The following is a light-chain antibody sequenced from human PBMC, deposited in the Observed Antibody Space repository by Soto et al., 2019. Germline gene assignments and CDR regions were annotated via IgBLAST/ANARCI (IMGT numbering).Light chain of an antibody. CDR1: QGINNY. V-gene: IGKV1-27*01. CDR3: QKYNTAPRT. Sequence: DIQMTQSPSSLSASVGDGVTITCRASQGINNYLAWYQQQPGKVPKLLIYAASTLQPGVPSRFSGSGSGTDFALTISSLQPEDVATYFCQKYNTAPRTFGQGTKVEI. J-gene: IGKJ1*01. CDR2: AAS.